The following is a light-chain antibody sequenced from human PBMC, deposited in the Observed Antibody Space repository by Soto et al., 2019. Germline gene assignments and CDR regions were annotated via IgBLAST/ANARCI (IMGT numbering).Light chain of an antibody. CDR3: QSYDSSLSAWV. Sequence: QSVLTQPPSVSGAPGQRVTISCTGRGSNLGAGYDVHWYQHLPETAPKLLMYRNSHRPSGVPDRFSGSKSGTSASLAITGLQAEDEADFYCQSYDSSLSAWVFGGGTKLTVL. V-gene: IGLV1-40*01. J-gene: IGLJ3*02. CDR1: GSNLGAGYD. CDR2: RNS.